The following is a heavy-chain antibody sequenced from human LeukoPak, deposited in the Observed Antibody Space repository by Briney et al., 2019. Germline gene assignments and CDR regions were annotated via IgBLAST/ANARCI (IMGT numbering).Heavy chain of an antibody. CDR2: INPNSGGT. V-gene: IGHV1-2*02. CDR3: ARGSKQWLVPDFDY. Sequence: GASVKVSCKASGYTFTGYYMHWVRQAPGQGLQWMGWINPNSGGTNYAQKFQGRVTMTRDTSISTAYMELSRLRSDDTAVYYCARGSKQWLVPDFDYWAKGTLVTVSS. D-gene: IGHD6-19*01. J-gene: IGHJ4*02. CDR1: GYTFTGYY.